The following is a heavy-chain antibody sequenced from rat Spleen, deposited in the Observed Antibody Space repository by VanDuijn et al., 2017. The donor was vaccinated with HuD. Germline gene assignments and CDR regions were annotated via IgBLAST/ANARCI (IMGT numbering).Heavy chain of an antibody. CDR3: ARHNSGYGVMDA. CDR1: GFTFSNYD. J-gene: IGHJ4*01. CDR2: ISTGGGNT. Sequence: EVQLVESDGGLVQPGRSLKLSCAVSGFTFSNYDMAWVRQAPTKGLEWVASISTGGGNTYYRDSVKGRFTISRDNAKSTLYLQMDSLRSEDTATYYCARHNSGYGVMDAWGQGASVTVSS. D-gene: IGHD4-3*01. V-gene: IGHV5S23*01.